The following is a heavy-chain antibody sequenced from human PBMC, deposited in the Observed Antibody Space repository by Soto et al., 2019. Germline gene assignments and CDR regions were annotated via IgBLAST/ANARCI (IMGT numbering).Heavy chain of an antibody. CDR1: GYTFFTYA. Sequence: QVQLVQSGAEVKKPGASVKVSCKASGYTFFTYAMHWVRQAPGQRLEWMGWINAGNGNTKYSQKFQGRVPITRDTSASTAYMQLSSLRSDDTAVYYCARGPGGPDGPGDYWGQGTLVTVSS. CDR3: ARGPGGPDGPGDY. J-gene: IGHJ4*02. V-gene: IGHV1-3*01. CDR2: INAGNGNT. D-gene: IGHD2-8*02.